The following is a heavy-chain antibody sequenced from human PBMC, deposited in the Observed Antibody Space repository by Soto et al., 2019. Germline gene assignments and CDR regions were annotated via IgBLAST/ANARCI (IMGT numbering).Heavy chain of an antibody. CDR1: GGSTSTYY. D-gene: IGHD2-15*01. CDR2: IYYSGST. V-gene: IGHV4-59*08. J-gene: IGHJ5*02. CDR3: ARKYCSGGSCYENWFDP. Sequence: SETLSLTCTVSGGSTSTYYWSWIRQPPGKGLEWIGYIYYSGSTNYNPSLKSRVTISVDTSKNQFSLKLSSVTAADTAVYYCARKYCSGGSCYENWFDPWGQGTLVTVSS.